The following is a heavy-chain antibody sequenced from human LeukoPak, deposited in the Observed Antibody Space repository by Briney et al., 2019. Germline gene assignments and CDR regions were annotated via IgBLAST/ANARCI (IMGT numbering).Heavy chain of an antibody. V-gene: IGHV1-69*04. CDR1: GGTFSSYA. CDR3: ARDQARCEVTTIDY. D-gene: IGHD2-21*02. J-gene: IGHJ4*02. CDR2: IIPILGIA. Sequence: SVKVSCKASGGTFSSYAISWVRQAPGQGLEWMGRIIPILGIANYAQKFQGRVTITADKSTSTAYMELSSLRSEDTAVYYCARDQARCEVTTIDYWGQGTLVTVSS.